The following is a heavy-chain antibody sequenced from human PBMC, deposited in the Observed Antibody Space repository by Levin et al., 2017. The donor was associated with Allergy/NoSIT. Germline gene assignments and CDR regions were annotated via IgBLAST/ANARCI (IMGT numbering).Heavy chain of an antibody. CDR3: ARHLTHTPLLWFGELLHIDY. J-gene: IGHJ4*02. D-gene: IGHD3-10*01. CDR1: GGSISSSSYY. Sequence: SETLSLTCTVSGGSISSSSYYWGWIRQPPGKGLEWIGSIYYSGSTYYNPSLKSRVTISVDTSKNQFSLKLSSVTAADTAVYYCARHLTHTPLLWFGELLHIDYWGQGTLVTVSS. V-gene: IGHV4-39*01. CDR2: IYYSGST.